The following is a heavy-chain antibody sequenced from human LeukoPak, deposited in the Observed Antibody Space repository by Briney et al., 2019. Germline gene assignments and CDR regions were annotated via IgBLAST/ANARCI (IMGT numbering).Heavy chain of an antibody. CDR2: ISYDGRTE. J-gene: IGHJ5*01. CDR1: GFTFSGYA. CDR3: AKRSDVVTAIPDS. Sequence: GGSLRLSCAAPGFTFSGYAIHWVRQAPGKGLEWVAVISYDGRTEYYADSVKGRFTISRDNSKNTAYLQMNSLRAEDTAVYYCAKRSDVVTAIPDSWGQGTLVTVSS. V-gene: IGHV3-30*18. D-gene: IGHD2-21*02.